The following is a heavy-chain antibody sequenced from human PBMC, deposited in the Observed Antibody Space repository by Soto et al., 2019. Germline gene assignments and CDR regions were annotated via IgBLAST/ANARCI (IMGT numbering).Heavy chain of an antibody. CDR2: IVYSGST. CDR1: GGSISSGDYY. D-gene: IGHD4-4*01. Sequence: QVQLQESGPGLVKPSQTLSLTCTVSGGSISSGDYYWSWIRQPPGKGLEWIGYIVYSGSTYYNPCRKSRVTISVDTSKNQFSLKLSSVTAADTAVYYCASLDLPTVTTVDYWGQGTLVTVSS. CDR3: ASLDLPTVTTVDY. J-gene: IGHJ4*02. V-gene: IGHV4-30-4*01.